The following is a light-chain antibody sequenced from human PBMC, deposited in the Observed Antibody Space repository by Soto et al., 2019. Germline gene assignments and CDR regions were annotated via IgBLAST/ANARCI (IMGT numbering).Light chain of an antibody. V-gene: IGKV3-15*01. J-gene: IGKJ1*01. CDR1: QAVNTR. CDR2: DAS. Sequence: EIVLTQSPATLSSFPGDRVTLSCRASQAVNTRLAWYQHKPGQAPRLLIYDASTRATGVPARFGGSGSGTEFTLTISSLQSEDFALYYCQQRQSWPRTFGQGTKVDI. CDR3: QQRQSWPRT.